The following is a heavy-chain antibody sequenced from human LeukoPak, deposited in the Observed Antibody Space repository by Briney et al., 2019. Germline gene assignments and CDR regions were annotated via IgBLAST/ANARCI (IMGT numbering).Heavy chain of an antibody. CDR2: ISAYNGST. D-gene: IGHD3-22*01. CDR1: GYTFTSYG. J-gene: IGHJ4*02. Sequence: ASVKVSCKASGYTFTSYGISWVRQAPGQGLEWMGWISAYNGSTNYAQKLQGRVTMTTDTSTSTAYMELRSLRSDDTAVYYCARGGYYYDSSGYSPTPFFDYWGQGTLVTVSS. CDR3: ARGGYYYDSSGYSPTPFFDY. V-gene: IGHV1-18*01.